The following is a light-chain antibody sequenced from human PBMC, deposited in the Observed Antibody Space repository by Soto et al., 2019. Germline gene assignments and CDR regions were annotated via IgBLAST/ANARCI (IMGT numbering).Light chain of an antibody. CDR3: QSYDSSLSGSHVV. CDR2: GNN. Sequence: QSVLTQPHSVSGAPGQRVTISCTGSSSNIGAGYDVHWYQQLPGTAPKLLIYGNNNRPSGVPDRFSGSKSGTSASLAITGLQAEDEADYYCQSYDSSLSGSHVVFGGGTKVTVL. J-gene: IGLJ2*01. CDR1: SSNIGAGYD. V-gene: IGLV1-40*01.